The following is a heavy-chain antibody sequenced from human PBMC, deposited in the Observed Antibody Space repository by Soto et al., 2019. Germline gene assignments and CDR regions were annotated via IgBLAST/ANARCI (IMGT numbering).Heavy chain of an antibody. J-gene: IGHJ4*02. CDR2: IYHSGST. D-gene: IGHD4-17*01. V-gene: IGHV4-30-2*01. Sequence: SETLSLTCAVSGCSISSGGYSWSWIRQPPGKGLEWIGYIYHSGSTYYNPSLKSRVTISVDRSKNQFSLKLSSVTTADTAVYYCASSQTTVTSYDYWGQGTLVTVSS. CDR1: GCSISSGGYS. CDR3: ASSQTTVTSYDY.